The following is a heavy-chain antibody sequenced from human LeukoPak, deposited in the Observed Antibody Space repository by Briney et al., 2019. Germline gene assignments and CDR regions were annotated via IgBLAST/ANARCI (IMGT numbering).Heavy chain of an antibody. D-gene: IGHD5-12*01. Sequence: SETLSLTCTVSGGSISISSYHWGWIRQPPGKGLEWIGSIYYSGSTYYNPSLESRVTIAVDTSKNQFSLQLTSVTAADTAVYYCARHTRPGHSGYENAFDIWGQGTMVTVSS. CDR3: ARHTRPGHSGYENAFDI. V-gene: IGHV4-39*01. CDR2: IYYSGST. CDR1: GGSISISSYH. J-gene: IGHJ3*02.